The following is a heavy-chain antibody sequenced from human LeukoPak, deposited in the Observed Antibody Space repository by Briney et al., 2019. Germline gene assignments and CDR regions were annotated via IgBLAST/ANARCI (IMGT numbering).Heavy chain of an antibody. Sequence: GGSLRLSCAASGFTFSSYGMHWVRQAPGKGLEWVAVISYDGSNKYYADSVKGRFTISRDNSKNTLYLQMNSLRAEDTAVYYCAKERGSSSWSDYWGQGTLVTVSS. V-gene: IGHV3-30*18. CDR3: AKERGSSSWSDY. J-gene: IGHJ4*02. D-gene: IGHD6-13*01. CDR1: GFTFSSYG. CDR2: ISYDGSNK.